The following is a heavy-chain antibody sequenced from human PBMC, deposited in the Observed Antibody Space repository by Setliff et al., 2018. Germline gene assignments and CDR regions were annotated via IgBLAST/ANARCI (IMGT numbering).Heavy chain of an antibody. CDR1: GASISSGAYY. Sequence: PSETLSLTCSVSGASISSGAYYWTWIRQPAGKGLEWIGHIYIGGSANYSPSLKSRVTMSIDTSKNQFSLKLNSVTAADMAVYYCAREQWLDPPGYYYMDVWAKGTTVTVSS. V-gene: IGHV4-61*09. CDR3: AREQWLDPPGYYYMDV. D-gene: IGHD6-19*01. J-gene: IGHJ6*03. CDR2: IYIGGSA.